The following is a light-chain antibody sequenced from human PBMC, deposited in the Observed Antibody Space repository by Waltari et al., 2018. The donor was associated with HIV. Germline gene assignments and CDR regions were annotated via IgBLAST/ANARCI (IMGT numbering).Light chain of an antibody. CDR1: NLGGNS. J-gene: IGLJ3*02. CDR2: DDS. V-gene: IGLV3-21*04. Sequence: SYVLTQPPSVSVAPGKTATITCGGNNLGGNSVPWYQQRPGQAPVLVIYDDSDRPSGIPERFSGSNSGNTATLTISRVEAGDEADYYCQVWDTNSHHPGVFGGGTKLTVL. CDR3: QVWDTNSHHPGV.